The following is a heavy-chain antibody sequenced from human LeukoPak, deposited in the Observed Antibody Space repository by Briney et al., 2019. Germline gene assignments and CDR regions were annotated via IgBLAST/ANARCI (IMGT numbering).Heavy chain of an antibody. CDR1: GYSFTSYW. D-gene: IGHD3-22*01. Sequence: GESLQISCKGSGYSFTSYWIGWVRQMPGKGLEWMGIIYPGDSDTRYSPSFQGQVTISADKSISTAYLRWSSLKASDTAMYYCARQYDSSGYYSWYFDYWGQGTLVTVSS. J-gene: IGHJ4*02. V-gene: IGHV5-51*01. CDR2: IYPGDSDT. CDR3: ARQYDSSGYYSWYFDY.